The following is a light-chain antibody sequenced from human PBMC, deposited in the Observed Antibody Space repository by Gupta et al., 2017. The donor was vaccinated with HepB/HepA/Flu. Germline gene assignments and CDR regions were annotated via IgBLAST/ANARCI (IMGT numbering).Light chain of an antibody. CDR3: QQRSRWPVT. V-gene: IGKV3-11*01. Sequence: EIVLSQSLATLSLSPGERATLSCWASQSVSTYLVWYQRKPGQAPRLLIYDTSNRATGVPARFSGSGFGTDFTLTISSLEPEDLAVYYCQQRSRWPVTFGQGTKVEIK. CDR2: DTS. CDR1: QSVSTY. J-gene: IGKJ1*01.